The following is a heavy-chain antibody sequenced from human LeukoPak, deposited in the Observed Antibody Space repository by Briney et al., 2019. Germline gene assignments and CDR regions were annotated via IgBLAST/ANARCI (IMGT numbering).Heavy chain of an antibody. CDR3: ARDSLPKAATGPFDH. D-gene: IGHD3-9*01. CDR1: GFAFSNYG. J-gene: IGHJ4*02. Sequence: SLRLSCAASGFAFSNYGMHWVRQAPGRGLEWVASIWFDGTNIHYSDSVNGRFTISRDNSKNTLYLQMNSLRAEDTATYFCARDSLPKAATGPFDHWGQGALVAVSS. V-gene: IGHV3-33*01. CDR2: IWFDGTNI.